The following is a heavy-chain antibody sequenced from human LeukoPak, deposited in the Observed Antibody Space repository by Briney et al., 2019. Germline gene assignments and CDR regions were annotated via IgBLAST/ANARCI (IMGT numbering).Heavy chain of an antibody. V-gene: IGHV1-2*02. CDR2: INPNSGNT. CDR3: ARDSGYYEGSGSYYVFDY. D-gene: IGHD3-10*01. J-gene: IGHJ4*02. Sequence: ASVRVSCKASGYTFIGYYMHWVRQAPGQGLEWMGWINPNSGNTNSAQKFQGRVTMTRDTSISTAYMELSRLKSDDTAVYYCARDSGYYEGSGSYYVFDYWGQGTLVTVSS. CDR1: GYTFIGYY.